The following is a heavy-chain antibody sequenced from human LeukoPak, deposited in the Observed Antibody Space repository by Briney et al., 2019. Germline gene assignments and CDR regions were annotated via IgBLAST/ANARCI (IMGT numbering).Heavy chain of an antibody. J-gene: IGHJ4*02. V-gene: IGHV3-48*01. D-gene: IGHD3-22*01. CDR2: ISSSSSTI. CDR1: GFTFSSYN. CDR3: AKDGYYDSSGPFLDY. Sequence: GGSLRLSCAASGFTFSSYNMNWVRQAPGKGLEWVSYISSSSSTIYYADSVKGRFTISRDNAKNSLYLQMNSLRAEDTAVYYCAKDGYYDSSGPFLDYWGQGTLVTVSS.